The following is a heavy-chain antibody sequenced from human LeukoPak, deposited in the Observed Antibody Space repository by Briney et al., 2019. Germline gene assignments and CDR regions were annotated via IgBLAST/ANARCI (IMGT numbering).Heavy chain of an antibody. V-gene: IGHV4-61*02. J-gene: IGHJ5*02. D-gene: IGHD3-16*01. CDR3: ARERIGDFGFDP. CDR2: IYITGST. CDR1: GGSISGGAYY. Sequence: KPSETLSLTCTVYGGSISGGAYYWTWIRQAAGKGLEWIGRIYITGSTNYNPSLESRVTISLDTSNNQFSLRLSSVTAADTAVYYCARERIGDFGFDPWGQGTLVTVSS.